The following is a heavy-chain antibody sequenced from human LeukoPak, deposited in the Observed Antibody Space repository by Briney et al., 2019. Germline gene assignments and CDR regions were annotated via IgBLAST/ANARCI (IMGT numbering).Heavy chain of an antibody. J-gene: IGHJ6*03. Sequence: SETLSLTCTVSGYSISSGYYWGWLRQPPGKGLEWIGEINHSGSTNYNPSLKSRVTISLNTSKNQFSLELISVTAADTAVYYCASVRRGFGESSKYYAYYYMGVWGKGTTVTISS. D-gene: IGHD3-10*01. CDR1: GYSISSGYY. CDR3: ASVRRGFGESSKYYAYYYMGV. CDR2: INHSGST. V-gene: IGHV4-38-2*02.